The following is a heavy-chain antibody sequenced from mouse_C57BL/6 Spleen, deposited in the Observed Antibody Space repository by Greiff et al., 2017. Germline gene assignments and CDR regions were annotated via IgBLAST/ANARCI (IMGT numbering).Heavy chain of an antibody. CDR3: ARRGNFWDY. J-gene: IGHJ2*01. CDR1: GYTFTSYW. V-gene: IGHV1-52*01. CDR2: IDPSDSET. D-gene: IGHD2-1*01. Sequence: QVQLQQPGAELVRPGSSVKLSCKASGYTFTSYWMHWVKHRPIQGLEWIGNIDPSDSETHSNQKFKDKATLTVDKSSSTAYMQLSSLTSEDSAVYYCARRGNFWDYWGQGNTRTVAA.